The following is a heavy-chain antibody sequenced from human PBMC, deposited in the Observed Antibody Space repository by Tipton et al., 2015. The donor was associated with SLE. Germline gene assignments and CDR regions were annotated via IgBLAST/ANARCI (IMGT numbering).Heavy chain of an antibody. CDR2: INHSGST. CDR1: GGSFSGYY. J-gene: IGHJ2*01. V-gene: IGHV4-34*01. Sequence: LRLSCAVYGGSFSGYYWSWIRQPPGKGLEWIGEINHSGSTNYNPSLKSRVTISVDTSKNQFSLKLSSVTAADTAVYYCARGWGEQDWYFDLWGRGTLVTVSS. D-gene: IGHD7-27*01. CDR3: ARGWGEQDWYFDL.